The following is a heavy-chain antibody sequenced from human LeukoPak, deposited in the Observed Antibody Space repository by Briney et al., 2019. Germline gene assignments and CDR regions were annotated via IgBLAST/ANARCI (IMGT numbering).Heavy chain of an antibody. D-gene: IGHD3-10*01. Sequence: GASVKVSCKASGYAFTSYDINWVRQATGQGLEWMGWMNPNSGNTGYAQEFQGRVTMTRNTSISTAYMELSSLRSEDTAVYYCARGRMVRGVGNWFDPWGQGTLVTVSS. CDR1: GYAFTSYD. CDR3: ARGRMVRGVGNWFDP. CDR2: MNPNSGNT. J-gene: IGHJ5*02. V-gene: IGHV1-8*01.